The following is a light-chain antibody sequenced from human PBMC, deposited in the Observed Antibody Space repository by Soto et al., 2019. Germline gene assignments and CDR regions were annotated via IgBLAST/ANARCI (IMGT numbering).Light chain of an antibody. Sequence: DIQMTQSPSTLSASVGDRVTITCRASQIISSWLAWYQQKPGKAPKLLIYDASSLESGVPSRFSGSGSGTEFTLPISSLQPDDFAPYYCQQYNSYSWTFGQGTKVEIK. J-gene: IGKJ1*01. V-gene: IGKV1-5*01. CDR1: QIISSW. CDR3: QQYNSYSWT. CDR2: DAS.